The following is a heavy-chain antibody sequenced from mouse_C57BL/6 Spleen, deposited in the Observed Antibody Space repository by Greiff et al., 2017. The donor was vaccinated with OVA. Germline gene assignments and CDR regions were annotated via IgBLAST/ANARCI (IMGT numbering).Heavy chain of an antibody. J-gene: IGHJ2*01. V-gene: IGHV1-52*01. CDR2: IDPSDSET. D-gene: IGHD2-4*01. CDR1: GYTFTSYW. Sequence: VKLQQPGAELVRPGSSVKLSCKASGYTFTSYWMHWVKQRPIQGLEWIGNIDPSDSETHYNQKFKDKATLTVDKSSSTAYMQLSSLTSEDSAVYYCARNYDGVFDYWGQGTTLTVSS. CDR3: ARNYDGVFDY.